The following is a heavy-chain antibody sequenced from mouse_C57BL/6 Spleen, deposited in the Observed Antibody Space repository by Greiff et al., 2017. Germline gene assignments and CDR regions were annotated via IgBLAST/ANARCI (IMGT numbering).Heavy chain of an antibody. J-gene: IGHJ1*03. CDR2: IHPNSGST. V-gene: IGHV1-64*01. Sequence: QVQLQQPGAELVKPGASVKLSCKASGYTFTSYWMHWVKQRPGQGLEWIGMIHPNSGSTNYNEKFKSKATMTVDKSSSTAYMQLSTLTSEDSAVYYCARYDYGSSDGYFDVWGTGTTVTVSS. CDR1: GYTFTSYW. CDR3: ARYDYGSSDGYFDV. D-gene: IGHD1-1*01.